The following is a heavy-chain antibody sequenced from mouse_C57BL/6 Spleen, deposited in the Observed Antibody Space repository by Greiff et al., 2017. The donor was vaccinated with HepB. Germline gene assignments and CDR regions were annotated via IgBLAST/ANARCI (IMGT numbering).Heavy chain of an antibody. CDR1: GFNIKDDY. V-gene: IGHV14-4*01. CDR3: TTPVVATPFDY. CDR2: IDPENGDT. J-gene: IGHJ2*01. Sequence: VQLQQSGAELVRPGASVKLSCTASGFNIKDDYMHWVKQRPEQGLEWIGWIDPENGDTEYASKFQGKATITADTSSNTAYLQLSSLTSEDTAVYYCTTPVVATPFDYWGQGTTLTVSS. D-gene: IGHD1-1*01.